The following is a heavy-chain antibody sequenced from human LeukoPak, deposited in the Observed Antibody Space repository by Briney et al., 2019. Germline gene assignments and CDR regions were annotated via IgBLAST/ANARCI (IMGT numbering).Heavy chain of an antibody. J-gene: IGHJ6*02. CDR2: ISPSGGST. CDR1: GFTFSSYV. CDR3: AKVRAPNYPFGMDV. V-gene: IGHV3-23*01. Sequence: GGSLRLSCAASGFTFSSYVMRWVRQAPGKGVEWGSSISPSGGSTYYAGSVKGRFTISRDNSKDTLFLQMSSLRAEDTAVYYCAKVRAPNYPFGMDVWGRGTTVTVSS.